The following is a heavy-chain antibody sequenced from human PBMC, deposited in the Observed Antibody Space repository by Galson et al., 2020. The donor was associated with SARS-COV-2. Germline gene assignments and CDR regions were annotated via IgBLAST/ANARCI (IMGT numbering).Heavy chain of an antibody. CDR1: GFTFRSYS. D-gene: IGHD1-20*01. J-gene: IGHJ6*03. CDR3: ARDITGIYYYMDV. V-gene: IGHV3-21*01. Sequence: GESLKISCEASGFTFRSYSMNWVRQAPGKGLEWVSSISSSSSYIYYADSVKGRFTISRDNAKNSLYLQMNSLRAEDTAVYYCARDITGIYYYMDVWGKGTTVTVSS. CDR2: ISSSSSYI.